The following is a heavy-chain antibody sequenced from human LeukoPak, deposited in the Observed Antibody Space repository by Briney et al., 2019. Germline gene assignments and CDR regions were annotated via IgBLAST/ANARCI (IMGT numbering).Heavy chain of an antibody. V-gene: IGHV3-23*01. J-gene: IGHJ4*02. CDR3: AKVSYGATVTTND. D-gene: IGHD4-17*01. CDR1: GFTFSTYA. CDR2: ISGSDGST. Sequence: GGSLRLSCAASGFTFSTYAMNWVRQAPGKGLEWVSSISGSDGSTYYADSVKGRFTLSRDNSRNTLYLQMNSLRVEGTAVYYCAKVSYGATVTTNDWGQGTLVTVSS.